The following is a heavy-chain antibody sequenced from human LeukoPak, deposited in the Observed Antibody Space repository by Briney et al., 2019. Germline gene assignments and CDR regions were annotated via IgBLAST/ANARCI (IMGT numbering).Heavy chain of an antibody. V-gene: IGHV3-23*01. D-gene: IGHD2-2*01. J-gene: IGHJ4*02. CDR3: AKAEDIVVVPAAIAGRPFDY. CDR1: GFTLSSYA. CDR2: ISGSGGST. Sequence: GGSLRLSCAASGFTLSSYAMSWVRQAPGKGLEWVSAISGSGGSTYYADSVKGRFTISRDNSKNTLYLQMNSLRAEDTAVYYCAKAEDIVVVPAAIAGRPFDYWGQGTLVTVSS.